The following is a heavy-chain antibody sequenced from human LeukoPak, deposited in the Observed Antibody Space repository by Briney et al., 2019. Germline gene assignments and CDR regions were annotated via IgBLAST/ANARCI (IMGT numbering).Heavy chain of an antibody. V-gene: IGHV2-5*02. CDR1: GFSLSTSGVG. Sequence: SGPTLVKPTQTLTLTCTFSGFSLSTSGVGVGWIRQPPGKALGWLALIYWDDDKRYSPSLKSRLTITKDTSKNQVVLTMTNMDPVDTATYYCAQLTYYYDGSDYYFHHYWGQGTLVTVSS. CDR2: IYWDDDK. CDR3: AQLTYYYDGSDYYFHHY. J-gene: IGHJ4*02. D-gene: IGHD3-22*01.